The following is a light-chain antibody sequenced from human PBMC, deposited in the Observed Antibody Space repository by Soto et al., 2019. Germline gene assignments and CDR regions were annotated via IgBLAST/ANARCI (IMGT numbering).Light chain of an antibody. V-gene: IGKV1-17*01. J-gene: IGKJ1*01. Sequence: DIQMTQSPSSLSASVGDTVIITCRASQTISVYLNWYQQIAGKAPKLLIYAASTLQSGVPPRFSGSGSGTEFTLTISSLQPEDVATYYCLQHHSYPQTFGQGTKVDIK. CDR3: LQHHSYPQT. CDR1: QTISVY. CDR2: AAS.